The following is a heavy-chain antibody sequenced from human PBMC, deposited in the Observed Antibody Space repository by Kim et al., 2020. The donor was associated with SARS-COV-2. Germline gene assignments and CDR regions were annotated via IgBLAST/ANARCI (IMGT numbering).Heavy chain of an antibody. V-gene: IGHV1-2*02. J-gene: IGHJ4*02. D-gene: IGHD2-2*01. CDR2: T. CDR3: ARDPGTSCFDY. Sequence: TNYAQKFQGRVTRTRDTSSSTAYRELSRLRSDDTAVYYCARDPGTSCFDYWGQGTLVTVSS.